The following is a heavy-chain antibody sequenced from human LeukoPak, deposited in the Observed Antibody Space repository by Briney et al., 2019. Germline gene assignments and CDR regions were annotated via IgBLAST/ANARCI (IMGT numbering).Heavy chain of an antibody. CDR2: IYYSGST. Sequence: SETLSLTCTVSGDSISSYYWSWIRQPPGKGLEWIGYIYYSGSTNYNPSLKSRVTISVDTSKNQFSLKLSSVTAADTAVYYCARASFYYDSSGYPRYYVDVWGKGTTVTVSS. CDR3: ARASFYYDSSGYPRYYVDV. CDR1: GDSISSYY. V-gene: IGHV4-59*01. D-gene: IGHD3-22*01. J-gene: IGHJ6*03.